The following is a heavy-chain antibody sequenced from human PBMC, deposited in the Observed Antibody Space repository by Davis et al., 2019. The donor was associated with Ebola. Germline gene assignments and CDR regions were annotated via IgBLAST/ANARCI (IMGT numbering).Heavy chain of an antibody. CDR1: GFTFSSYG. V-gene: IGHV3-33*05. Sequence: GSLKISCAASGFTFSSYGMHWVRQAPGKGLEWVAVISYDGSNKYYADSVKGRFTISRDNSKNTLYLQMNSLRAEDTAVYYCASIGLQEYSSSWGYYYGMDVWGQGTTVTVSS. CDR2: ISYDGSNK. CDR3: ASIGLQEYSSSWGYYYGMDV. D-gene: IGHD6-13*01. J-gene: IGHJ6*02.